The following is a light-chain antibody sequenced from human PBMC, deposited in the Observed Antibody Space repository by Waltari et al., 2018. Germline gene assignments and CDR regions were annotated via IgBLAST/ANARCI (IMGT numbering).Light chain of an antibody. CDR1: QSVASSY. CDR2: GSS. V-gene: IGKV3-20*01. Sequence: DIVLLPSPGTLSLSPGERATISCRASQSVASSYLGWYQQKPGQAPRLLIFGSSMRATGIPDRFSGSWSGTDFTLTIYGVEPEDFAVYYCQQDGRSLTFGGGTKVEI. CDR3: QQDGRSLT. J-gene: IGKJ4*01.